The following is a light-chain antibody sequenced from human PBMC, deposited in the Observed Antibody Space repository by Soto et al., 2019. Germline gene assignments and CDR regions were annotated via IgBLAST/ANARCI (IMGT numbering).Light chain of an antibody. J-gene: IGKJ3*01. CDR2: AAS. V-gene: IGKV1-6*01. CDR1: QAIGND. CDR3: LQDYNYPLT. Sequence: AIQMTQSPSSLSASVGDRVTITCRASQAIGNDLGWYQQKPGKAPKLLIYAASSLQSGVPLRFSGSGSGTDFTLTISSLQPEDFATYYCLQDYNYPLTFGPGTKVDIK.